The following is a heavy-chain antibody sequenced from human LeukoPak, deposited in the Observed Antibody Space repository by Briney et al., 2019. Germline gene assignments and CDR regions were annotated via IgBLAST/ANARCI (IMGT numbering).Heavy chain of an antibody. J-gene: IGHJ4*02. Sequence: PGGSLRLSCAASGFTFSSYAMHWARQAPGKGLEWVAVISYDGSNKYYADSVKGRFTISRDNSKNTLYLQMNSLRAEDTAVYYCAREIGNPCYFDYWGQGTLVTVSS. CDR1: GFTFSSYA. CDR3: AREIGNPCYFDY. V-gene: IGHV3-30*04. CDR2: ISYDGSNK. D-gene: IGHD3-10*01.